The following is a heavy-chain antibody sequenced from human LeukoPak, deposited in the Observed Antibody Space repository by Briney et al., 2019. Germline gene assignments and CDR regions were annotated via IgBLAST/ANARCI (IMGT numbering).Heavy chain of an antibody. Sequence: SETLSLTCTVFGGFISSYYWSWIRQPAGKGLEWIGRIYPGGSANYNPSLQSRVTVSVDMSKNQFSLMLTSVTAADTAMYYCARGSISSLVFWGQGILVTVSS. CDR1: GGFISSYY. CDR3: ARGSISSLVF. CDR2: IYPGGSA. J-gene: IGHJ4*02. D-gene: IGHD6-6*01. V-gene: IGHV4-4*07.